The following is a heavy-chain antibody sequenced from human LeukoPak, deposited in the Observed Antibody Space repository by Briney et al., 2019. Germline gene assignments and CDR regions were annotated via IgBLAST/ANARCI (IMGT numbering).Heavy chain of an antibody. V-gene: IGHV4-39*02. CDR1: GGSLSTSTYY. Sequence: SEALSLTCTVSGGSLSTSTYYWGWIRQPPGKGLEWIGTISYSGTPHYNSSLNSRLTISLDTSKNHFSLQLNSVTAVDTAVYYCVSPSDYAFDNWGQGTLVIVSS. CDR3: VSPSDYAFDN. J-gene: IGHJ4*02. D-gene: IGHD4-17*01. CDR2: ISYSGTP.